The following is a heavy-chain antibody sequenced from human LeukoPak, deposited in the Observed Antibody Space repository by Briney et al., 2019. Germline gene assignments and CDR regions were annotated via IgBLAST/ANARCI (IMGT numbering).Heavy chain of an antibody. D-gene: IGHD1-26*01. CDR2: ISRSRSYI. V-gene: IGHV3-21*01. CDR1: GFTFSSYS. CDR3: AKGLKGSGAKDSNLDY. J-gene: IGHJ4*02. Sequence: GGSLRLSCAASGFTFSSYSMNWVRQAPGKGLEWVSSISRSRSYIYYADSVKGRFTISRDNAKNSLYLQMNSLRAEDTAVYYCAKGLKGSGAKDSNLDYWGQGTLVTVSS.